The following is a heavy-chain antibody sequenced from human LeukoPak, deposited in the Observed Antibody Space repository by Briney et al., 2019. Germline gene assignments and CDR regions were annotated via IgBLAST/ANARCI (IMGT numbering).Heavy chain of an antibody. J-gene: IGHJ4*02. CDR2: INPNSGGR. CDR3: ARVRGNVVGATLNY. CDR1: GYTFTCYY. V-gene: IGHV1-2*02. D-gene: IGHD1-26*01. Sequence: ASXKVSCKASGYTFTCYYMHWVRQAPGQGLEWMGWINPNSGGRNYAQKFQGRVTMTRDTSISKDYMELSRLRSDDTAVYYCARVRGNVVGATLNYWGQGTLVTVSS.